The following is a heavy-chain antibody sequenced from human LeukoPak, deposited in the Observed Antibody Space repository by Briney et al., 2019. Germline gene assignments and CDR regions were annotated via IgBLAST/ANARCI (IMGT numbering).Heavy chain of an antibody. Sequence: SETLSLTCGVYGGFFSGSYRIWIRQPPGKGLDWIGYIYYSGSTNYNPSLKSRVTISVDTSKNQFSLKLSSVTAADTAVYYCARSLNYDSSGYYYDLDAFDIWGQGTMVTVSS. CDR1: GGFFSGSY. V-gene: IGHV4-59*01. CDR2: IYYSGST. D-gene: IGHD3-22*01. CDR3: ARSLNYDSSGYYYDLDAFDI. J-gene: IGHJ3*02.